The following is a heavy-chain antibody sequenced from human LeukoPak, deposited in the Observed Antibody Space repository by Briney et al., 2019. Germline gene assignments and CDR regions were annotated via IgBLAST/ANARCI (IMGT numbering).Heavy chain of an antibody. V-gene: IGHV3-7*01. CDR3: ARVDDAYDFWSGYYTSLPYFDY. D-gene: IGHD3-3*01. J-gene: IGHJ4*02. CDR2: IKQDGSEK. CDR1: GFTFSSYW. Sequence: PGGSLRLSCAASGFTFSSYWMSWVRQAPGKGLEWVANIKQDGSEKYYVDSVKGRFTISRDNAKNSLYLQMNSLRAEDTAVYYCARVDDAYDFWSGYYTSLPYFDYWGQGTLVTVSS.